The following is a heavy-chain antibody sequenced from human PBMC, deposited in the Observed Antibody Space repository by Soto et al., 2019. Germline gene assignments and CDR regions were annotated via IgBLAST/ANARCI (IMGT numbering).Heavy chain of an antibody. CDR2: INHSGST. J-gene: IGHJ6*02. CDR1: GGSFSGYY. D-gene: IGHD3-10*01. Sequence: SETLSLTCAVYGGSFSGYYWSWIRQPPGKGLEWIGEINHSGSTNYNPSLKSRVTISVDTSKNQFSLKLSSVTAADTAVYYCARTIRGVIPYYYYYGMDVWGQGTTVTVSS. CDR3: ARTIRGVIPYYYYYGMDV. V-gene: IGHV4-34*01.